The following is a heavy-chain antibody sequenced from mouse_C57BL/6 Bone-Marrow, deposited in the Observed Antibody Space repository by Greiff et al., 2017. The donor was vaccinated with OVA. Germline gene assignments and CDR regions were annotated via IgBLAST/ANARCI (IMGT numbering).Heavy chain of an antibody. V-gene: IGHV5-6*02. CDR2: ISSGGSYT. CDR3: ARRGWLLRGYYAMDY. CDR1: GFTFSSYG. D-gene: IGHD2-3*01. J-gene: IGHJ4*01. Sequence: EVKLVESGGDLVKPGGSLKLSRAASGFTFSSYGMSWVRQTPDKRLEWVATISSGGSYTYYPDSVKGRFTISRDNAKNTLYLQMSSLKSEDTAMYYCARRGWLLRGYYAMDYWGQGTSVTVSS.